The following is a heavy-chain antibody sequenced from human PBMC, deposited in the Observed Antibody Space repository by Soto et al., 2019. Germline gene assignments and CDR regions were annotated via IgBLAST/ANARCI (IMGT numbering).Heavy chain of an antibody. D-gene: IGHD5-18*01. CDR3: ARDLYLDGYSYGYPWFDP. Sequence: EVQLVESGGGLVQPGGSLRLSCAASGFTFSSYAMHWVRQAPGKGLEYVSAISSNGGSTYYANSVKGRFTISRDNSKNTLYLQMGSLRAEDMAVYYCARDLYLDGYSYGYPWFDPWGQGTLVTVSS. CDR2: ISSNGGST. J-gene: IGHJ5*02. CDR1: GFTFSSYA. V-gene: IGHV3-64*01.